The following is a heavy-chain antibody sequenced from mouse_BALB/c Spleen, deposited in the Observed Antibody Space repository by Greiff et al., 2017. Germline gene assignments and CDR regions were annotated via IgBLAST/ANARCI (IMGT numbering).Heavy chain of an antibody. J-gene: IGHJ4*01. CDR3: ARGRRGYAMDY. CDR2: IDPSDSYT. CDR1: GYTFTSYW. Sequence: QVQLQQPGAELVKPGASVKLSCKASGYTFTSYWMHWVKQRPGQGLEWIGEIDPSDSYTNYNQKFKGKATLTVDKSSSTAYMQLSSLTSEDSAVYYCARGRRGYAMDYWGQGTSVTVSS. D-gene: IGHD2-12*01. V-gene: IGHV1-69*02.